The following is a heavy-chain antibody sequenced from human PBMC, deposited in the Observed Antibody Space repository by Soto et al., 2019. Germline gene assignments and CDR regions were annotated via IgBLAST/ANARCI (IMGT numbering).Heavy chain of an antibody. J-gene: IGHJ4*02. D-gene: IGHD3-22*01. CDR2: IIPRFGTA. CDR1: GGTFSSYA. V-gene: IGHV1-69*01. Sequence: QVQLVQSGADVKKPGSSVKVSCKASGGTFSSYAISWVRQAPGQGLEWVGGIIPRFGTANYAQKFQGRVTITADESTSTAYMELSSLRSGDTAMYYCAKVKYDSSGYYRNFDYWGQGTLVTVSS. CDR3: AKVKYDSSGYYRNFDY.